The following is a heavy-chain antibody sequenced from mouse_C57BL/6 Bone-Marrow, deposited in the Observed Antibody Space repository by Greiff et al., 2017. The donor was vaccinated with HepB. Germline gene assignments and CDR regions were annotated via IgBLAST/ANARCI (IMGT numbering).Heavy chain of an antibody. Sequence: QVQLQQPGAELVKPGASVKLSCKASGYTFTSYWMQWVKQRPGQGLEWIGEIDPSDSYTNYNHKFKGKATLTVDTSSSTAYMQLSSLTSEDSAVYYCARSGEFFSIYYYGSSYVDYWGQGTTLTVSS. D-gene: IGHD1-1*01. V-gene: IGHV1-50*01. J-gene: IGHJ2*01. CDR1: GYTFTSYW. CDR2: IDPSDSYT. CDR3: ARSGEFFSIYYYGSSYVDY.